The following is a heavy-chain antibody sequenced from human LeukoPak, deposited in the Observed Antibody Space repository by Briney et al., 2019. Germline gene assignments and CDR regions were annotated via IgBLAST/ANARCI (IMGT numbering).Heavy chain of an antibody. CDR2: VYKSGNT. J-gene: IGHJ5*01. Sequence: SETLSLTCTVSGGAISTYYWSWIRQPPEEVLEWIGNVYKSGNTNYNPSLKSRVTISIDTSKNQFSLKLSSVTTADTALYYCARDGPQWLAAFDSWGQGALVTVSS. CDR3: ARDGPQWLAAFDS. V-gene: IGHV4-59*01. D-gene: IGHD6-19*01. CDR1: GGAISTYY.